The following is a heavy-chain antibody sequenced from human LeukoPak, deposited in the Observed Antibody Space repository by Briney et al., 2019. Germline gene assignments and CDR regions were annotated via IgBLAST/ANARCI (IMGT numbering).Heavy chain of an antibody. V-gene: IGHV4-4*07. D-gene: IGHD3-22*01. CDR2: IYTSGST. J-gene: IGHJ3*02. CDR1: GGSISSYY. CDR3: ASLPDYYDSSGYYPNDAFDI. Sequence: PSETLSLTCMVSGGSISSYYWSWIRQPGGKGLEWIGRIYTSGSTNYNPSLKSRVTMSVDTSNNQFSLKLSSVTAADTAVYYCASLPDYYDSSGYYPNDAFDIWGQGTMVTVSS.